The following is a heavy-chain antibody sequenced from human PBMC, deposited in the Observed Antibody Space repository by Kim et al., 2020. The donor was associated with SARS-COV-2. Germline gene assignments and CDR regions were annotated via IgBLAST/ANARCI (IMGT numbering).Heavy chain of an antibody. J-gene: IGHJ6*02. Sequence: GGSLRLSCAASGFTVSSNYMSWVRQAPGKGLEWVSVIYSGGSTYYADSVKGRFTISRDNSKNTLYLQMNSLRAEDTAVYYCARSRTSGGYYYYYYGMDVWGQGTTVTVSS. V-gene: IGHV3-53*01. CDR3: ARSRTSGGYYYYYYGMDV. CDR1: GFTVSSNY. D-gene: IGHD3-10*01. CDR2: IYSGGST.